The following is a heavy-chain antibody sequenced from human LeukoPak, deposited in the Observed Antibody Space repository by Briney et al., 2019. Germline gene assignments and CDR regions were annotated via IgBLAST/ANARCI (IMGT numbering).Heavy chain of an antibody. D-gene: IGHD4-11*01. CDR2: INPSGGST. Sequence: ASEKVSCKASGYTFNRYYMHWLRQTPGQGIERMRKINPSGGSTTYAQKFQGRVTMTRDTSTSTVYMELSSLRSEGTAVYFCARERDYKFDYWGQGALVTVSS. J-gene: IGHJ4*02. V-gene: IGHV1-46*02. CDR1: GYTFNRYY. CDR3: ARERDYKFDY.